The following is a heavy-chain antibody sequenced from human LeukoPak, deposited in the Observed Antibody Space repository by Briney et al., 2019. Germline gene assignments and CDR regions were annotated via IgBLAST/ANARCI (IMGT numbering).Heavy chain of an antibody. Sequence: GGTLRLSCAASGFTFSSYAMSWVRQAPGKGLEWASAISGSGGSTYYADSVKGRFTISRDNSKNTLYLQMNSLRAEDTAVYYCAKDNIRFEVFDYWGQGTLVTVSS. CDR2: ISGSGGST. J-gene: IGHJ4*02. V-gene: IGHV3-23*01. D-gene: IGHD3-3*01. CDR3: AKDNIRFEVFDY. CDR1: GFTFSSYA.